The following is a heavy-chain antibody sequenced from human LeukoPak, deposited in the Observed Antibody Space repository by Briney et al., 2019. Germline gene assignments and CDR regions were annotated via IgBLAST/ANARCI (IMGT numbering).Heavy chain of an antibody. Sequence: SETLSLTCTVSGGSISSGSYYWSWLRQPAGKGLEWIGRIYTSGSTNYNPSLKSRVTISVDTSKNQFSLKLSSVTAADTAVYYCARAEQYSSSGENWGQGTLVTVSS. J-gene: IGHJ4*02. CDR1: GGSISSGSYY. D-gene: IGHD6-13*01. CDR2: IYTSGST. V-gene: IGHV4-61*02. CDR3: ARAEQYSSSGEN.